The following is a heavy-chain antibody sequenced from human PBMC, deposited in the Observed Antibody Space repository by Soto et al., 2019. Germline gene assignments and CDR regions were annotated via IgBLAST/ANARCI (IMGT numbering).Heavy chain of an antibody. D-gene: IGHD6-13*01. V-gene: IGHV4-31*03. J-gene: IGHJ4*02. CDR3: ANLAMGSYRRAAAGREIDY. Sequence: SETLSLTCTVSGGSISSGGYYWSWIRQHPGKGLEWIGYIYYSGSTYYNPSLKSRVTISVDTSKNQFSLKLSSVTAADTAVYYCANLAMGSYRRAAAGREIDYWGQGTLVTVS. CDR2: IYYSGST. CDR1: GGSISSGGYY.